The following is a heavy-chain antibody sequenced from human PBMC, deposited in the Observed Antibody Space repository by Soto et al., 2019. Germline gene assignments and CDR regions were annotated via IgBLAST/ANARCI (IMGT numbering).Heavy chain of an antibody. CDR3: ARGDPGAQY. CDR1: GYNFIAYG. D-gene: IGHD3-10*01. J-gene: IGHJ4*02. Sequence: QVQLVQSGPEVRKPGASVKVSCEASGYNFIAYGISWVRQAPGQGLDWMGWISIYNGNTEYAQKFLGRVTMTSDTSTNTAYMELTSLRSDDTGVYYCARGDPGAQYWGQGTLVTVSS. V-gene: IGHV1-18*01. CDR2: ISIYNGNT.